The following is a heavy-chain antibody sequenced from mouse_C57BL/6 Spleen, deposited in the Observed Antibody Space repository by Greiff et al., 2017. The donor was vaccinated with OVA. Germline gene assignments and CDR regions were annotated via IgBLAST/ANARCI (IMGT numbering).Heavy chain of an antibody. CDR3: ARGGITTVVEDLDY. CDR1: GYTFTSYW. V-gene: IGHV1-64*01. CDR2: IHPNSGST. Sequence: QVQLKQPGAELVKPGASVKLFCKASGYTFTSYWMHWVKQRPGQGLEWIGMIHPNSGSTNYNEKFKSKATLTADKSSSTAYMQLSSLTSEDSAVYYCARGGITTVVEDLDYWGQGTTLTVSS. J-gene: IGHJ2*01. D-gene: IGHD1-1*01.